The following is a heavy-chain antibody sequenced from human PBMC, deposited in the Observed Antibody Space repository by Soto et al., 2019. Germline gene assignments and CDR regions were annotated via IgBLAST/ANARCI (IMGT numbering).Heavy chain of an antibody. CDR3: VRGYSHGTYHFDF. CDR1: GGSISSADYY. J-gene: IGHJ4*02. D-gene: IGHD1-1*01. Sequence: SETLSLTCTVSGGSISSADYYWTWIRHHPGKGLERIGYVYYRGSTYYNPSLKSRLTISVDTSKNQFSLNLSSVTAADTAVYYCVRGYSHGTYHFDFWGQGTLVTVSS. CDR2: VYYRGST. V-gene: IGHV4-31*03.